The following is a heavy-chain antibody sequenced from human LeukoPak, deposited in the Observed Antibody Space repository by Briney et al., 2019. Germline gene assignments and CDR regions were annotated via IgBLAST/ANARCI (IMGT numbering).Heavy chain of an antibody. CDR2: INTDGRST. V-gene: IGHV3-74*01. J-gene: IGHJ3*02. Sequence: GGSLRLSCAASGFPFSNYWMHWVRQAPGKGLVWVSRINTDGRSTSYADSVKGRFTISRDNAKNTLYLQMNSLRAEDTAVYYCAREKARDTSGYYYGAFDIWGQGTMVTVSS. D-gene: IGHD3-22*01. CDR1: GFPFSNYW. CDR3: AREKARDTSGYYYGAFDI.